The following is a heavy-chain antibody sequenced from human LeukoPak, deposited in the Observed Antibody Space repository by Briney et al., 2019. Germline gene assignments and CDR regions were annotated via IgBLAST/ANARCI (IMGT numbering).Heavy chain of an antibody. D-gene: IGHD3-10*02. CDR1: GYSFSSYW. CDR3: ARSCSGSYYKDYYYGMDV. Sequence: GESLKISCKGSGYSFSSYWIGWVRQMPGKGLEWMGIIYPGDSDTRYSPSFQGQVTISADKSISTAYLQWSSLKASDTAMYYCARSCSGSYYKDYYYGMDVWGKGTTVTVSS. J-gene: IGHJ6*04. V-gene: IGHV5-51*01. CDR2: IYPGDSDT.